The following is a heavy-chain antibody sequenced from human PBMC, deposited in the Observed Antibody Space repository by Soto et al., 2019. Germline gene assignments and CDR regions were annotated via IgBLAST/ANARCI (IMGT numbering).Heavy chain of an antibody. CDR3: ARMYSSSSGDWFDP. CDR2: IYYSGST. Sequence: SSETLSLTCTVSGGSISSSSYYWGWIRQPPGKGLEWIGSIYYSGSTYYNPSLKSRVTISVDTSKNQFSLKLSSVTAADTAVYYCARMYSSSSGDWFDPWGQGTLVTVSS. V-gene: IGHV4-39*01. CDR1: GGSISSSSYY. D-gene: IGHD6-6*01. J-gene: IGHJ5*02.